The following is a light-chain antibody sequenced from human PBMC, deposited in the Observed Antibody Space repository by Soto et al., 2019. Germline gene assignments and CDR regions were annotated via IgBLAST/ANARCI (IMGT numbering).Light chain of an antibody. CDR3: CSHVGGSSPQWV. Sequence: QSVLTQPASVSGSPGQSITISCTGTSNDVGDYNLVSWFQQHPGKAPKLMISEVNKRPSGVSNRFSGSKSANTASLTISGLQAEDEADYYCCSHVGGSSPQWVFGGGTKLTVL. J-gene: IGLJ3*02. V-gene: IGLV2-23*02. CDR1: SNDVGDYNL. CDR2: EVN.